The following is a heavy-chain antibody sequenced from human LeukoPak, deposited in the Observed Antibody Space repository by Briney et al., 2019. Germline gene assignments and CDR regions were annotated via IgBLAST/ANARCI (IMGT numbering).Heavy chain of an antibody. V-gene: IGHV3-48*01. CDR2: ISSSLDSSM. J-gene: IGHJ6*03. CDR1: GFTFNVYS. CDR3: ARGVRDILSGYYTDYYFYYMDV. Sequence: GGSLRLSCAASGFTFNVYSMNWVRQAPGKGLEWVSFISSSLDSSMYYADSVKGRFTISRDNAKNSLYLQMNSLRAEDTAVYYCARGVRDILSGYYTDYYFYYMDVWGKGTTVTISS. D-gene: IGHD3-3*01.